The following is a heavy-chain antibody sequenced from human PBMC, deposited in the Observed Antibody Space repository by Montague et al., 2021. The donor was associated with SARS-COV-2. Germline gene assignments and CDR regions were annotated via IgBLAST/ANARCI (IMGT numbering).Heavy chain of an antibody. CDR1: GGFISSSY. J-gene: IGHJ6*02. D-gene: IGHD2-21*02. V-gene: IGHV4-59*01. CDR3: ARDLLPPRTAIKTNVFGLDV. CDR2: IYHSGNT. Sequence: SETLSLTCTVPGGFISSSYWSWIRQPPGTGLEWIGYIYHSGNTNYNPSLKSRVTISIATSMNQFSLRLSSITAADTAVYFCARDLLPPRTAIKTNVFGLDVWGQGTTVIVSS.